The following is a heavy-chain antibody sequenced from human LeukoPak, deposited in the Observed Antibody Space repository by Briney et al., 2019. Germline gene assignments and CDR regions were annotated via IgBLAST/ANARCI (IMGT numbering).Heavy chain of an antibody. J-gene: IGHJ4*02. Sequence: GGSLRPSCTASGFIFSINAMSWVRQTPGKGLEWVSGNRGRGGPTDYADSVKGRFTISRDNSNNTFYLHMNSQRVEDTALYYCARVLDDAGCYAPARWGQGTLVTVSS. CDR2: NRGRGGPT. V-gene: IGHV3-23*01. CDR3: ARVLDDAGCYAPAR. D-gene: IGHD2-2*01. CDR1: GFIFSINA.